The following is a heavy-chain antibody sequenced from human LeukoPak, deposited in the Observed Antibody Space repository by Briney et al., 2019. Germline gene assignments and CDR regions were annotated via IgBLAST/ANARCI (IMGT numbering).Heavy chain of an antibody. J-gene: IGHJ4*02. CDR1: GFTFSSYG. V-gene: IGHV3-30*18. CDR3: AKDINYYDSSGYYF. CDR2: ISYDGSNK. D-gene: IGHD3-22*01. Sequence: GGSLRLSCAASGFTFSSYGMPWVRQAPGKGLEWVAVISYDGSNKYYADSVKGRFTISRDNSKNTLYLQMNSLRAEDTAVYYCAKDINYYDSSGYYFWGQGTLVTVSS.